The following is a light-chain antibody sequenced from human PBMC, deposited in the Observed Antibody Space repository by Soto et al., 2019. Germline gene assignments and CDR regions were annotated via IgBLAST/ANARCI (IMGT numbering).Light chain of an antibody. V-gene: IGKV1-5*01. J-gene: IGKJ1*01. Sequence: DIHLTQSPSTLSASVGDRVTITCRASQTISHWLAWYQQKPGKAPKLLIFDAYSLENGVPSSFSGSGSGTEFTLTITGLQPDDLATYYCQQYNTYWTFGQGTKVEI. CDR1: QTISHW. CDR3: QQYNTYWT. CDR2: DAY.